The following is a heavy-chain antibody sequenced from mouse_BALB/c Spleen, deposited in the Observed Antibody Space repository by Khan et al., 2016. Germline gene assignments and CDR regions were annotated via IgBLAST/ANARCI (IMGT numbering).Heavy chain of an antibody. CDR3: ESWHYYGSRP. CDR2: IHYNGST. J-gene: IGHJ2*01. CDR1: GYSISSGYS. V-gene: IGHV3-1*02. Sequence: EVQLQESGPDLVKPSQSLSLTCTVTGYSISSGYSWHWIRQFPGNKLEWMGYIHYNGSTKYNPSLKSRISITRDTSKNQFFRQWNSVTTEETATYYCESWHYYGSRPWGQGTTLTVSS. D-gene: IGHD1-1*01.